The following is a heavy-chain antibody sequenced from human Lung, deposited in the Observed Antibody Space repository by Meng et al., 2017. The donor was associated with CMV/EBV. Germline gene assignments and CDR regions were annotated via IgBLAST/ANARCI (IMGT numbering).Heavy chain of an antibody. D-gene: IGHD3-3*01. V-gene: IGHV3-23*01. Sequence: GGSLRLSCAASGFTFSSYAMSWVRQAPGKGLEWVSAISGSGGSTYYADSVKGRFTISRDNSKNTLYLQMNSLRAEDTAVYYCAKDRPMYYDFWSGLDYWGQGTXVTVYS. CDR2: ISGSGGST. CDR1: GFTFSSYA. CDR3: AKDRPMYYDFWSGLDY. J-gene: IGHJ4*02.